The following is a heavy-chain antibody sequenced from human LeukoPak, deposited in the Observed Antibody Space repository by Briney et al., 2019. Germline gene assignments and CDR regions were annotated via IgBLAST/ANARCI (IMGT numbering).Heavy chain of an antibody. V-gene: IGHV1-18*01. Sequence: GASVKVSCKASGYTFTSYGISWVRQAPGQGLEWMGWISAYNGNTNYAQKLQGRVTMTTDTSTSTAYMELRSLRSDDTAVYYCARVATYLKWEYPLGDYWGQGTLVIVSS. CDR1: GYTFTSYG. CDR3: ARVATYLKWEYPLGDY. CDR2: ISAYNGNT. J-gene: IGHJ4*02. D-gene: IGHD1-26*01.